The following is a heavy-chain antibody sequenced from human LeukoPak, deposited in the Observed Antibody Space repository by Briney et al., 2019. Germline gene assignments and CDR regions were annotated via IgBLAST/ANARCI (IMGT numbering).Heavy chain of an antibody. J-gene: IGHJ4*02. D-gene: IGHD6-13*01. Sequence: SETLSLTCNVSGGSISSYYWSWIRQPPGKGLEWIGYIYYSGSTNYNPSLKSRVTISVDTSKNQFSLKLSSVTAADTAVYYCARGDAVYSSSWLFDYWGQGTLVTVSS. CDR2: IYYSGST. CDR3: ARGDAVYSSSWLFDY. V-gene: IGHV4-59*08. CDR1: GGSISSYY.